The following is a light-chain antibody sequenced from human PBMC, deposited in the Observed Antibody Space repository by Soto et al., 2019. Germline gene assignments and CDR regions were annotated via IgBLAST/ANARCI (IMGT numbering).Light chain of an antibody. Sequence: IQLTQSPFSLSASVGDRVTITCRASQDISSSLAWYQQKPGKAPNLLIYGASTLQSGVPSRFSGSGSGTDFTLTISSLQPEDFATYYCQQLNSYPRTFGQGTKLEI. CDR3: QQLNSYPRT. CDR2: GAS. V-gene: IGKV1-9*01. J-gene: IGKJ2*01. CDR1: QDISSS.